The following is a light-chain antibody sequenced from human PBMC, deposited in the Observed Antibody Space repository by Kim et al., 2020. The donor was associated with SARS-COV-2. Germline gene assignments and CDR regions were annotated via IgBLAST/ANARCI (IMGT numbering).Light chain of an antibody. CDR2: GQN. J-gene: IGLJ3*02. CDR3: SSRGRSGNHWV. CDR1: SLREYY. V-gene: IGLV3-19*01. Sequence: SSELTQDPAVSVALGQTVRMTCQGDSLREYYASWYQRKPGQAPAVVIYGQNSRPSGIPDRFSGSTSGNTAYLAITEAQAEDEADYYCSSRGRSGNHWVFGGGTQLTVL.